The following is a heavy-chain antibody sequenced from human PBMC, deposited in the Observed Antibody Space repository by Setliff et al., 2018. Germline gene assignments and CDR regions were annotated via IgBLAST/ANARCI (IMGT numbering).Heavy chain of an antibody. V-gene: IGHV3-30*18. D-gene: IGHD2-2*01. CDR2: ISYDGSNK. CDR3: AKDLRSSPRVIDAFDI. Sequence: GGSLRLSCVASGITFRSYWMSWVRQAPGKGLEWVAVISYDGSNKYYADSVKGRFTISRDNSKNTLYLQMNSLRAEDTAVYYCAKDLRSSPRVIDAFDIWGQGTMVTVSS. J-gene: IGHJ3*02. CDR1: GITFRSYW.